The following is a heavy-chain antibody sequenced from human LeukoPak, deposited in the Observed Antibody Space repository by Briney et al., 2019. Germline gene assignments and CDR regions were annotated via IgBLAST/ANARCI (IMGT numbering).Heavy chain of an antibody. Sequence: GGSLRLSCAASGFTFSSYSMNWVRQAPGKGLEWVSSISSSSSYIYYADSVKGRFTISRDNAKNSLYLQMKSLRAEDTAVYYCARDALFRIVATIYWGQGTLVTVSS. D-gene: IGHD5-12*01. J-gene: IGHJ4*02. V-gene: IGHV3-21*01. CDR3: ARDALFRIVATIY. CDR1: GFTFSSYS. CDR2: ISSSSSYI.